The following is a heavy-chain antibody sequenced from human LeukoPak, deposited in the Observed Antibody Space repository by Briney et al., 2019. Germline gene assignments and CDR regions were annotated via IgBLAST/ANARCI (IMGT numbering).Heavy chain of an antibody. J-gene: IGHJ4*02. CDR1: VFSFSSDS. CDR3: AKVATVSYYFDY. Sequence: GGCLRLSCAASVFSFSSDSMNWVRQAPGKGREWVSAISGSGGSTYYADSVKGRFTISRDNSKNTLYLQMNSLRAEDTAVYYCAKVATVSYYFDYWGQGTLVTVSS. D-gene: IGHD4-17*01. V-gene: IGHV3-23*01. CDR2: ISGSGGST.